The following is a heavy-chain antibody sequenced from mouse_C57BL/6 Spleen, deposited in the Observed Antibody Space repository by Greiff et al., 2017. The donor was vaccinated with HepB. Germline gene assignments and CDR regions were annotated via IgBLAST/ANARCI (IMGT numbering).Heavy chain of an antibody. CDR1: GYSFTGYY. V-gene: IGHV1-42*01. Sequence: EVQLQQSGPELVKPGASVKISCKASGYSFTGYYMNWVKQSPEKSLEWIGEINTSTGGTTYNQKFKAKATLTVDKSSSTAYMQLKCLTSEDSAVYYCARRSASYGSSPALDYWGQGTTLTVSS. CDR3: ARRSASYGSSPALDY. J-gene: IGHJ2*01. D-gene: IGHD1-1*01. CDR2: INTSTGGT.